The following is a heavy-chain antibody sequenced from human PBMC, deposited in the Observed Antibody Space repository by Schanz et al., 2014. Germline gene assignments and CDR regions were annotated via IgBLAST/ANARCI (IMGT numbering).Heavy chain of an antibody. CDR1: GFTFNIYS. CDR3: AKSGYCRSTSCYQYNYYGLDV. CDR2: ISSSSSHM. V-gene: IGHV3-21*04. Sequence: EVQLVESGGGLVKPGGSLRLSCAVSGFTFNIYSMNWVRQAPGKGLEWVSSISSSSSHMNYADSVKGRFSISRDNSKNTLYLQMDSLRAEDTAVYYCAKSGYCRSTSCYQYNYYGLDVWGQGTTVTVSS. J-gene: IGHJ6*02. D-gene: IGHD2-2*03.